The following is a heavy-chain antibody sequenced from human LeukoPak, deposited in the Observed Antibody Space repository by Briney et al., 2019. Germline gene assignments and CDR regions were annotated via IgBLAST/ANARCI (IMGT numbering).Heavy chain of an antibody. CDR3: AVLGITMIGGV. D-gene: IGHD3-10*02. Sequence: GRSLRLSCAASGFTFSSYEMNWVRQAPGKGLEWVSYISSSGSTIYYADSVKGRFTISRDNAKNSLYLQMNSLRAEDTAVYYCAVLGITMIGGVWGKGTTVTISS. CDR2: ISSSGSTI. CDR1: GFTFSSYE. J-gene: IGHJ6*04. V-gene: IGHV3-48*03.